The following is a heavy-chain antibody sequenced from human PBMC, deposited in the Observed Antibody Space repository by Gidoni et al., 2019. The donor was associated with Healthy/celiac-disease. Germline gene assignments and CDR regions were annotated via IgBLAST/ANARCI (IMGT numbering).Heavy chain of an antibody. V-gene: IGHV4-30-4*01. CDR2: IYYSGST. J-gene: IGHJ3*02. CDR1: GGSISSGGYY. D-gene: IGHD4-17*01. CDR3: ARVVTFVTTVTSDAFDI. Sequence: QVQLQESGPGLVKPSQTLSLTCAVSGGSISSGGYYWSWIRQPPGKGLEWIGYIYYSGSTYYNPSLKSRVTISVDTSKNQFSLKLSSVTAADTAVYYCARVVTFVTTVTSDAFDIWGQGTMVTVSS.